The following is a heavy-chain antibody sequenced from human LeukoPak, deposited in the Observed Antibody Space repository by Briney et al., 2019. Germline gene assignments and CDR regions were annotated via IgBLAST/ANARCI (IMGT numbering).Heavy chain of an antibody. D-gene: IGHD6-6*01. CDR3: VTDRARLFWYFDV. J-gene: IGHJ2*01. Sequence: ASVKVSCKVFGSTLSDLSIHWVRQAPGKGLEYVGGSDPEDGETFHAQNFQGRITMTEDTSIDTAYMELSSLRSEDTAVYYCVTDRARLFWYFDVWGRGTLVTVSS. CDR2: SDPEDGET. CDR1: GSTLSDLS. V-gene: IGHV1-24*01.